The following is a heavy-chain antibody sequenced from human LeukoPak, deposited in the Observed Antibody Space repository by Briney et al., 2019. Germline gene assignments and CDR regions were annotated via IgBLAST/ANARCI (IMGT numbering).Heavy chain of an antibody. D-gene: IGHD1-26*01. J-gene: IGHJ5*02. CDR1: GFTFSSYG. V-gene: IGHV3-30*02. CDR2: IRYDGNNK. CDR3: ARAPKFRLVGVTKGPFDP. Sequence: GGSLRLSCAASGFTFSSYGMHWVRQAPGKGLEWVAFIRYDGNNKYYADSVKGRFTISRDNAKNSLYLQMHSLRAEDTAVYYCARAPKFRLVGVTKGPFDPWGQGTLVTVSS.